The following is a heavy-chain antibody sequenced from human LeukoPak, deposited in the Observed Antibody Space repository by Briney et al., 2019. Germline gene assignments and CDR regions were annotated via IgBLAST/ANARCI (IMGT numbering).Heavy chain of an antibody. Sequence: SVKVSCKASGGTFSSYAISWVRQAPGQGLEWMGGIIPIFGTANYAQKFQGRVTITTDESTSTAYMELSSLRSEDTAVYYCASNIVVVPAAIPKNYYYYYMDVWGKGTTVTVSS. V-gene: IGHV1-69*05. D-gene: IGHD2-2*02. CDR1: GGTFSSYA. CDR2: IIPIFGTA. J-gene: IGHJ6*03. CDR3: ASNIVVVPAAIPKNYYYYYMDV.